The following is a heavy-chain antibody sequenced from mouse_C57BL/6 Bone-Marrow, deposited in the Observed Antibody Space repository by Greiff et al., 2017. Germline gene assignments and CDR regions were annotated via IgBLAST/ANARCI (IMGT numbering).Heavy chain of an antibody. Sequence: VQLQQSGAELVKPGASVKLSCTASGFNIKDYYMHWVKQRTEQGLEWIGRIDPEDGETKYAPKFQSKATITADTSSNTAYLQLSSLTSEDTAVYYCASITTVVDWYFDVWGTGTTVTVSS. CDR2: IDPEDGET. J-gene: IGHJ1*03. V-gene: IGHV14-2*01. D-gene: IGHD1-1*01. CDR3: ASITTVVDWYFDV. CDR1: GFNIKDYY.